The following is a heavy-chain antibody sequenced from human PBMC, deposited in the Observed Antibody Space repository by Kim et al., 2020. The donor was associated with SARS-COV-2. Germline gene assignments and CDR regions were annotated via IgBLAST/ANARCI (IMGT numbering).Heavy chain of an antibody. Sequence: GSTNYTPSLKRRVTISVDTSKNQFSLKLSSVTAADTAVYYCARSAWWFDPWGQGTLVTVSS. V-gene: IGHV4-34*01. J-gene: IGHJ5*02. CDR2: GST. CDR3: ARSAWWFDP.